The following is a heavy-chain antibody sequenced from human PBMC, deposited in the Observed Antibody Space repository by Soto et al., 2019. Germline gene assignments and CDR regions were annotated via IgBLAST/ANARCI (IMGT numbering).Heavy chain of an antibody. CDR1: GYTFTSYY. V-gene: IGHV1-46*01. CDR3: ARIRAPWFCAFDI. Sequence: ASVKVSCKASGYTFTSYYIHWVRQAPGQGLEWMGIINPSGGSTRYAQKFQGRVTMTRDTSTSTVYMELSSLRSEDTAVYYCARIRAPWFCAFDIWGQGTMVTVSS. D-gene: IGHD3-10*01. J-gene: IGHJ3*02. CDR2: INPSGGST.